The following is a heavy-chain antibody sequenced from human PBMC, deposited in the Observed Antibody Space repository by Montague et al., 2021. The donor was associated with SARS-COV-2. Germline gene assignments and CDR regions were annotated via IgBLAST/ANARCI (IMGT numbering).Heavy chain of an antibody. Sequence: SLRLSCAASGFTFSDYYMRWIRQAPGKGLEWVSYISSSSSYTNYADSVKGRFTISRDNAKNSLYLQMNSLRAEDTAVYYCARDQQNYDCWSGYYFPANYYYYDMDVWGKGTTVTVSS. J-gene: IGHJ6*03. V-gene: IGHV3-11*05. CDR1: GFTFSDYY. CDR3: ARDQQNYDCWSGYYFPANYYYYDMDV. D-gene: IGHD3-3*01. CDR2: ISSSSSYT.